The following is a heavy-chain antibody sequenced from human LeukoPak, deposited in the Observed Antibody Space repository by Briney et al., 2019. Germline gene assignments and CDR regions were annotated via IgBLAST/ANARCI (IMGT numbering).Heavy chain of an antibody. CDR1: GFTFNSHW. J-gene: IGHJ4*02. V-gene: IGHV3-74*01. CDR2: INREGNDT. Sequence: GGSLRLSCGAFGFTFNSHWMHWVRQAPGKGLVWVSRINREGNDTIYADSVKGRFTISRDKAKNTLYLQMTSLRAEDTALYYCAREAFQFGQYYFDYWGQGTPVTVSS. CDR3: AREAFQFGQYYFDY. D-gene: IGHD3-10*01.